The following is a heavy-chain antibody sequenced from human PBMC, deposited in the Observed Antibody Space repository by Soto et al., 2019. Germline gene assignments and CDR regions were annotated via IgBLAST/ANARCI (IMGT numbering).Heavy chain of an antibody. Sequence: GGSLRLSCAASGFTFSSFGMHWVRQAPGKGLEWVAVIWYDGSSEYYIDSVKGRFTISRDNSKNALYLQMNSLRAEDTAVYYCARDTRIYSSGWYYFDYWGQGTLVTVSS. D-gene: IGHD6-19*01. CDR2: IWYDGSSE. J-gene: IGHJ4*02. CDR1: GFTFSSFG. V-gene: IGHV3-33*01. CDR3: ARDTRIYSSGWYYFDY.